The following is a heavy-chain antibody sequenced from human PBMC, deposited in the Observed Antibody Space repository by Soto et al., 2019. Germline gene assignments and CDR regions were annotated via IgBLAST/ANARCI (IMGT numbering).Heavy chain of an antibody. Sequence: GGSLRLSCAASGFTFSSYAMSWVRQAPGKGLEWVSAISGSGGSTYYADSVKGRFTISRDNSKNTLYLQMNSLRAEDTAVYYCAKDTPGYCSSTSCSRKGGFDYWGQGTLVTVS. D-gene: IGHD2-2*01. CDR1: GFTFSSYA. J-gene: IGHJ4*02. CDR2: ISGSGGST. V-gene: IGHV3-23*01. CDR3: AKDTPGYCSSTSCSRKGGFDY.